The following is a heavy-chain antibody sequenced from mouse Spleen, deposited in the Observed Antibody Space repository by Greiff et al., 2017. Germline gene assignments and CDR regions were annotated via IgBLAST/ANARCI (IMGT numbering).Heavy chain of an antibody. CDR2: ISSGSSTI. CDR3: ARPDYGSPYWYFDV. D-gene: IGHD1-1*01. J-gene: IGHJ1*01. CDR1: GFTFSDYG. V-gene: IGHV5-17*01. Sequence: EVMLVESGGGLVKPGGSLKLSCAASGFTFSDYGMHWVRQAPEKGLEWVAYISSGSSTIYYADTVKGRFTISRDNAKNTLFLQMTSLRSEDTAMYYCARPDYGSPYWYFDVWGAGTTVTVSS.